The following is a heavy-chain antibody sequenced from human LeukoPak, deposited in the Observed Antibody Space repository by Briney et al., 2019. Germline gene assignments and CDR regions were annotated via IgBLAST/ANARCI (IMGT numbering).Heavy chain of an antibody. J-gene: IGHJ4*02. D-gene: IGHD3-3*01. CDR2: ISAYNGNT. Sequence: ASVKVSCKASGYTFTSYGISWVRQAPGQGLEWMGWISAYNGNTNYAQKLQGRVTMTTDTSTSTAYMELRSLRPDDTAVYYCARVAITIFGVVIPIDYWGQGTLVTVSS. V-gene: IGHV1-18*01. CDR3: ARVAITIFGVVIPIDY. CDR1: GYTFTSYG.